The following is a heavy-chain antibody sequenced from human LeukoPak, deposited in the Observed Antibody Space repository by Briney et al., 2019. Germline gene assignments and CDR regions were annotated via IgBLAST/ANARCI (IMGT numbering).Heavy chain of an antibody. Sequence: PSETLSLTCTVSGGSISSGDYYWSWIRQPPGRGLEWIGYIYYSGSTYYNPSLKSRVTISVDTSKNQFSLKLSSVTAADAAVYYCARVDLLYYYYMDVWGKGTTVTVSS. CDR3: ARVDLLYYYYMDV. CDR1: GGSISSGDYY. D-gene: IGHD5-12*01. V-gene: IGHV4-30-4*08. J-gene: IGHJ6*03. CDR2: IYYSGST.